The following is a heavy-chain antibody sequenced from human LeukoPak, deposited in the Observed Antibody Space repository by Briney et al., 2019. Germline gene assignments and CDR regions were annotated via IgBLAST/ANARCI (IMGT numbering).Heavy chain of an antibody. V-gene: IGHV4-34*01. D-gene: IGHD3-10*01. Sequence: PSETLSLTCAVYGESFSGYYWTWIRQSPGKGLEWTGEINHSGSTNYNPSLESRVTISVDTSKNQFSLKLTSVTAADTAVYYCARGGSELPSGSYSDYWGQGTPVTVSS. CDR2: INHSGST. CDR1: GESFSGYY. CDR3: ARGGSELPSGSYSDY. J-gene: IGHJ4*02.